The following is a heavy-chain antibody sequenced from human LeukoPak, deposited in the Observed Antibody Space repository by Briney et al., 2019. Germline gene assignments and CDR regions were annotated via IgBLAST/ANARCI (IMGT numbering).Heavy chain of an antibody. CDR2: ISYSGYT. Sequence: PSETLSLTCTVSGGSISTHYWNWIRQPPGRGLEWIAYISYSGYTNYNPSLKSRLFISLDTSKNQFSLNLSSVTAADTAVYYCARDLDVYNWFDSWGQGTLVTVSS. J-gene: IGHJ5*01. D-gene: IGHD5-24*01. V-gene: IGHV4-59*11. CDR1: GGSISTHY. CDR3: ARDLDVYNWFDS.